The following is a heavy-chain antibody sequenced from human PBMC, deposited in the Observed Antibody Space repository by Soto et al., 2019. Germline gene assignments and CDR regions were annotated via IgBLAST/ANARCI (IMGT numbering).Heavy chain of an antibody. J-gene: IGHJ4*02. Sequence: EVQLVQSGAEVKKPGESLRISCKGSGYSFTSYWISWVRQMPGKGLEWMGRIDPSDSYTNYSPSFQGHVTISADKSISTAYLQWSSLKASDTAMYYCARHGPPLYYDILTGYTDTPHNDYWGQGTLVAVSS. CDR1: GYSFTSYW. CDR2: IDPSDSYT. D-gene: IGHD3-9*01. CDR3: ARHGPPLYYDILTGYTDTPHNDY. V-gene: IGHV5-10-1*03.